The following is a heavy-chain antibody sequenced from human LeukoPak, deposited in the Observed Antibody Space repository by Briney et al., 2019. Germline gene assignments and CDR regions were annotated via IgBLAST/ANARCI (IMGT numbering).Heavy chain of an antibody. J-gene: IGHJ4*02. D-gene: IGHD2-15*01. V-gene: IGHV3-9*01. CDR1: GFTFDDYA. CDR3: AKAHGGGSCSGSSCRLLDY. CDR2: ISYNSGSM. Sequence: GGSLRLSCAASGFTFDDYAMHWVRQAPGKGLEWVSSISYNSGSMVYADSVKGRFTISRDNAKNSLYLQMNSLRAEDTAVYYCAKAHGGGSCSGSSCRLLDYWGQGTLVTVSS.